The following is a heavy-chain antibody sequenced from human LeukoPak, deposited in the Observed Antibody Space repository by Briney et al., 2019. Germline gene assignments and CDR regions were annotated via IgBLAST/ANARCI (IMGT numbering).Heavy chain of an antibody. Sequence: SETLSLTCTVSGGSISSGGSFWIWIRQHPGKGLEWIGYIYNSGGAYYNPSLGSRLSISVDTSKNQFSLRLTSVTAADTAVYFCARGHHYYYYMDVWGNGTAVTVSS. V-gene: IGHV4-31*03. CDR3: ARGHHYYYYMDV. CDR1: GGSISSGGSF. J-gene: IGHJ6*03. CDR2: IYNSGGA.